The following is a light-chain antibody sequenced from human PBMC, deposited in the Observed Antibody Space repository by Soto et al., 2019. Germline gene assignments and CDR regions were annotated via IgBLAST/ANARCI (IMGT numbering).Light chain of an antibody. Sequence: DIQMTQSPSSPSASVGDRATIPCRASQGISNYLAWYQQKPGKVPKLLIYAASTLHSGVPSRFSGSGSGTDFTLTISSLQPEDVATYYCQKYSSAPLTFGGGTKVDI. J-gene: IGKJ4*01. CDR2: AAS. CDR1: QGISNY. CDR3: QKYSSAPLT. V-gene: IGKV1-27*01.